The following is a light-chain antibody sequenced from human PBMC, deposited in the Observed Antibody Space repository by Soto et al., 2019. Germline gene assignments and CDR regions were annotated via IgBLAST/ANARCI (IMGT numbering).Light chain of an antibody. V-gene: IGKV3-20*01. Sequence: EIVLTQSPGTLSLSPGERATLSCRASQSVSSSYLAWYQHKPGQAPRLLIYGASSRATGIPDRFSGSGSGTDFTLTISRLEPEDFAVYYCQQYGSLWTFGQGNNVEVK. CDR1: QSVSSSY. J-gene: IGKJ1*01. CDR3: QQYGSLWT. CDR2: GAS.